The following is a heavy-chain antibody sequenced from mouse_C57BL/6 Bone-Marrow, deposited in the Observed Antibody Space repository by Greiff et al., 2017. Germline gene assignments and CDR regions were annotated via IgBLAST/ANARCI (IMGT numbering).Heavy chain of an antibody. CDR1: GYTFTSYW. CDR2: IHPNSGST. CDR3: ARSEYYGSSLFAY. J-gene: IGHJ3*01. V-gene: IGHV1-64*01. D-gene: IGHD1-1*01. Sequence: QVQLQQPGAELVKPGASVKLSCKASGYTFTSYWMHWVKQRPGQGLEWIGMIHPNSGSTNYNETFKSKATLTVDKSSSTAYMQLSSLTSEDSAVYYCARSEYYGSSLFAYWGQGTLVTVSA.